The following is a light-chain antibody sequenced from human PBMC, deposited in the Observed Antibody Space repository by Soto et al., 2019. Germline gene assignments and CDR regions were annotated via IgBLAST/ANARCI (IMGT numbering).Light chain of an antibody. CDR3: QQGHSWPLT. V-gene: IGKV3-15*01. Sequence: EIAMTQSPATLSVSPGERVTLSCRASESISTELAWYQQIPGQPPRLLIYSASTRATGVPARFTGSGSGSEFTLTISGLQSEDFAIYYCQQGHSWPLTFGQGTRLEI. J-gene: IGKJ2*01. CDR2: SAS. CDR1: ESISTE.